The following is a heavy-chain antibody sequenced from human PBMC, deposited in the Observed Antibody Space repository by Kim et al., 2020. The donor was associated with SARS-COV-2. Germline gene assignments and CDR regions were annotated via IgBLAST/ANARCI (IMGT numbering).Heavy chain of an antibody. CDR2: TRNKANSYTT. Sequence: GGSLRLSCAASGFTFSDHYMDWVRQAPGKGLEWVGRTRNKANSYTTEYAASVKGRFTISRDDSKNSLYLQMNSLKTEDTAVYYCARGGDDSSGIFDYWGQGTPVTVSS. D-gene: IGHD3-22*01. CDR1: GFTFSDHY. V-gene: IGHV3-72*01. CDR3: ARGGDDSSGIFDY. J-gene: IGHJ4*02.